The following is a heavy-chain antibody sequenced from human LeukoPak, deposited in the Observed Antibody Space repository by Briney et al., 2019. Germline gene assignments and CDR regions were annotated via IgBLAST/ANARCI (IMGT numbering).Heavy chain of an antibody. CDR2: INSDGSWT. Sequence: GGSLRLSCAASGNYWMHWVRQAPGKGLVWVSHINSDGSWTSYADSVKGRFTISKDNAKNTVYLQMNSLRAEDTAVYYCVIFYETYWGRGPLVPVSS. CDR3: VIFYETY. CDR1: GNYW. V-gene: IGHV3-74*01. J-gene: IGHJ4*02. D-gene: IGHD2/OR15-2a*01.